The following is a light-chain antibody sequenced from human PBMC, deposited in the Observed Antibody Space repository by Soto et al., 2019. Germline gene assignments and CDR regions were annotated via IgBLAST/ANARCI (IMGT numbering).Light chain of an antibody. CDR1: QSITNW. Sequence: DIPMTQSPSTLSASVGDRVTITCRASQSITNWLAWYQQRPGKAPNLLIYKASNLESGVPSRFSGSGSGTEFTLTINSLQPDDFATYYCQQYDNYPLTFGGGTQIEIK. V-gene: IGKV1-5*03. CDR2: KAS. J-gene: IGKJ4*01. CDR3: QQYDNYPLT.